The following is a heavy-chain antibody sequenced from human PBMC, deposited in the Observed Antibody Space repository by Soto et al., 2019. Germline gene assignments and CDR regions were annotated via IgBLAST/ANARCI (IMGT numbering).Heavy chain of an antibody. CDR2: IYSGGYT. CDR3: ADRRGGGGY. J-gene: IGHJ4*02. D-gene: IGHD3-10*01. CDR1: GFTVSNNY. V-gene: IGHV3-53*01. Sequence: EVQLVESGGGLIQPGGSLRLSCAVSGFTVSNNYMSWVRQAPGKGLEGVSVIYSGGYTAYGDSVKGRFTISRDNSKTTLCLQMNRRRAEATALFYGADRRGGGGYWGQGTLVTVSS.